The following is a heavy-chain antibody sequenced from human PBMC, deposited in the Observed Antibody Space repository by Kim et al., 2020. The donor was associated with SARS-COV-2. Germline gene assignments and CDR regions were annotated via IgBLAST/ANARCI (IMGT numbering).Heavy chain of an antibody. CDR1: GGSFSGYY. V-gene: IGHV4-34*01. CDR3: ALGASGNAHYYYGMDV. Sequence: SETLSLTCAVYGGSFSGYYWSWIRQPPGKGLEWIGEINHSGSTDYNPSIKSRVTISVHTSKNQFSLKLSSVTAADTAVYYCALGASGNAHYYYGMDVWGQGTTVTVSS. CDR2: INHSGST. J-gene: IGHJ6*02. D-gene: IGHD3-10*01.